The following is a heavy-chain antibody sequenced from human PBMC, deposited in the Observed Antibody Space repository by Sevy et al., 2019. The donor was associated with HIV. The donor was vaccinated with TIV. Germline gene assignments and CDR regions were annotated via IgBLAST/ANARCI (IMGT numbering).Heavy chain of an antibody. J-gene: IGHJ4*02. CDR1: GFTFSSYA. CDR3: AKPPLEWELFDY. Sequence: GGSLRLSCAASGFTFSSYAMSWVRQAPGKGLEWVSAISGSGGSTYYADSVKARFTISRDNSKNTLYLQMNSLRAEDTAVYYCAKPPLEWELFDYWGQGTLVTVFS. CDR2: ISGSGGST. D-gene: IGHD1-26*01. V-gene: IGHV3-23*01.